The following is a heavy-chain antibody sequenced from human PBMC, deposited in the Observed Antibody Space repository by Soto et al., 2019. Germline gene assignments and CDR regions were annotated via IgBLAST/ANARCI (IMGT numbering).Heavy chain of an antibody. Sequence: SETLSLTCSVSNGSISSGYWTWIRHPPGKGLEWIGYIYLGGSINYNPSLKSRVIISVDRSKNQFSLKLSSVTAADTAVYYCARGAPVVNDYWGQGTLVTVSS. V-gene: IGHV4-59*12. D-gene: IGHD3-22*01. CDR3: ARGAPVVNDY. J-gene: IGHJ4*02. CDR1: NGSISSGY. CDR2: IYLGGSI.